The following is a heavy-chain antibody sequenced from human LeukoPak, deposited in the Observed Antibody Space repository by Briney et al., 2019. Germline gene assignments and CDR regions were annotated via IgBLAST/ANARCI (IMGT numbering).Heavy chain of an antibody. D-gene: IGHD3-16*02. CDR1: GSSISSYY. CDR3: ARALQYYDYVWGSYRYQDV. V-gene: IGHV4-4*07. CDR2: IYTSGST. J-gene: IGHJ6*04. Sequence: PSETLSLTCTVSGSSISSYYWSWIRQPAGKGLEWIGRIYTSGSTNYNPSLKSRVTMSVDTSKNQFSLKLSSVTAADTAVYYCARALQYYDYVWGSYRYQDVWGKGTAVTVSS.